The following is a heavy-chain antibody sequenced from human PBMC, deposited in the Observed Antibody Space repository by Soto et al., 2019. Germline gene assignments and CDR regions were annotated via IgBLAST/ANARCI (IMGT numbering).Heavy chain of an antibody. D-gene: IGHD1-1*01. Sequence: GGSLRLSCAASGFTFNTFNMNWVPQPRGKGLEWVSVIYSGGSTYYADSVKGRFTISRDNSKNTLYLQMNSLRAEDTAVYYCAKSNEKSRDYYYGMGVWGQGTTVTVSS. CDR2: IYSGGST. CDR1: GFTFNTFN. J-gene: IGHJ6*02. V-gene: IGHV3-66*02. CDR3: AKSNEKSRDYYYGMGV.